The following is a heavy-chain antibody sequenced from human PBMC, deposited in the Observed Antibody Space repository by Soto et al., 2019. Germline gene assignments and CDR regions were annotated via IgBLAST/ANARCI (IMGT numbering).Heavy chain of an antibody. CDR1: GGSISNYY. Sequence: QGQLQESGPGLVKPSETLSLTCAVSGGSISNYYWNWMRQPAGKGLVWMGRIDTSGSSNYNPSLKRRVTMSVAPSKQESSLKVSSVTAAAPGLYYCARADQDFWSGPFDYWGRGALFTV. J-gene: IGHJ4*02. V-gene: IGHV4-4*07. CDR3: ARADQDFWSGPFDY. CDR2: IDTSGSS. D-gene: IGHD3-3*01.